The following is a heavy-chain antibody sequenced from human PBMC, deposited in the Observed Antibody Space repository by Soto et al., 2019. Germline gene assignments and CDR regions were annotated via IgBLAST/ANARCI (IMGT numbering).Heavy chain of an antibody. CDR2: IIPIFGTA. V-gene: IGHV1-69*01. CDR3: ARDPLIVGATTPGLFDY. D-gene: IGHD1-26*01. J-gene: IGHJ4*02. Sequence: QVQLVQSGAEVKKPGSSVKVSCKASGGTFSSYAISWVRQAPGQGLEWMGGIIPIFGTANYAQKFQGRVTITADESTSTAYMELSSLRSEDTAVYYCARDPLIVGATTPGLFDYWGQGTLVTVSS. CDR1: GGTFSSYA.